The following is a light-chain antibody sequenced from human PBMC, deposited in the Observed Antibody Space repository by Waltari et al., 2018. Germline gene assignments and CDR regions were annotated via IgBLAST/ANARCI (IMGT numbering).Light chain of an antibody. Sequence: EIVLTQSPATLSLSPGERATLSCRASQSVSSYLAWYQQKPGQAPRLLIYDASNRATGIPARFSGSGSGTDFTLTISSLEPEDFVVYYCQQRSNWPLLTCGGGTK. CDR3: QQRSNWPLLT. CDR1: QSVSSY. CDR2: DAS. V-gene: IGKV3-11*01. J-gene: IGKJ4*01.